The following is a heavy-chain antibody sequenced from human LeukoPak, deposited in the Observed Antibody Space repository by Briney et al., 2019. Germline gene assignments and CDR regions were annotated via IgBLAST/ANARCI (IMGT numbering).Heavy chain of an antibody. CDR3: AKSTSGYCTNGVCYTGHYYYGMDV. CDR2: ISYDGSNK. D-gene: IGHD2-8*01. J-gene: IGHJ6*02. V-gene: IGHV3-30*18. Sequence: GGSLRLSCAASGFTFSSYGMHWVRQAPGMGLEWVAVISYDGSNKYYADSVKGRFTISRDNSKNTLYLQMNSLRAEDTAVYYCAKSTSGYCTNGVCYTGHYYYGMDVWGQGTTVTVSS. CDR1: GFTFSSYG.